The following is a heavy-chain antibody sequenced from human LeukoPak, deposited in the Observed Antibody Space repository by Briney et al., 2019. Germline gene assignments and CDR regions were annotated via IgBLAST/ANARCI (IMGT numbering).Heavy chain of an antibody. CDR3: AGYASSVRRDAFDI. Sequence: PGGSLRLTCVASGFTLRSYVMNWVRQAPGKGLEWVSYISSSSSTIYYADSAKGRFTISRDNAKNSLYLQMNSLRAEDTAVYYCAGYASSVRRDAFDIWGQGTMVTVSS. D-gene: IGHD3-10*02. J-gene: IGHJ3*02. V-gene: IGHV3-48*01. CDR1: GFTLRSYV. CDR2: ISSSSSTI.